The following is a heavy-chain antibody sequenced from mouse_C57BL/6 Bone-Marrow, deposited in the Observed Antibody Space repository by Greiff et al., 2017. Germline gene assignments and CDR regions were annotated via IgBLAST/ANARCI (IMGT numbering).Heavy chain of an antibody. V-gene: IGHV1-81*01. CDR3: ARNYQYGFAY. CDR2: IYPRSGNT. J-gene: IGHJ3*01. CDR1: GYTFTSYG. Sequence: VKLQESGAELARPGASVKLSCKASGYTFTSYGISWVKQRTGQGLEWIGEIYPRSGNTYYNEKFKGKATLTADKSSSTAYMELRSLTSEDSAVYFCARNYQYGFAYWGQGTLVTVSA. D-gene: IGHD2-14*01.